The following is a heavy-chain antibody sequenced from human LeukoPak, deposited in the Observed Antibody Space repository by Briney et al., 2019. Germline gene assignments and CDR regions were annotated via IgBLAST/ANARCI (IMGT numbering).Heavy chain of an antibody. V-gene: IGHV3-30*18. CDR2: VSYDGSK. D-gene: IGHD2-21*01. CDR3: AKDLNRGLPDY. Sequence: PGRSLRLSCAPSGFTFSRHGMHWVRQAPGKGLEWVAVVSYDGSKYYADSVKGRFTISRDNSKNTLYLQMSSLRAEDTAVYYCAKDLNRGLPDYWGQGTLVTVSS. J-gene: IGHJ4*02. CDR1: GFTFSRHG.